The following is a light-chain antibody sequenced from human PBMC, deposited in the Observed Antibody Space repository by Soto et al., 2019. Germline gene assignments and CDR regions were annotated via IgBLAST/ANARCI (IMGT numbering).Light chain of an antibody. CDR1: SSNIGSNT. V-gene: IGLV1-44*01. Sequence: QSVLTQPPSASGTPGQRVTISCSGSSSNIGSNTVNWFQHLPGTAPKLLIYINNQRPSGVPDRFSGSKSGTSAYLAISGLQSEDKADYYCAAWDDSLNGYVFGTGTKVTV. CDR3: AAWDDSLNGYV. J-gene: IGLJ1*01. CDR2: INN.